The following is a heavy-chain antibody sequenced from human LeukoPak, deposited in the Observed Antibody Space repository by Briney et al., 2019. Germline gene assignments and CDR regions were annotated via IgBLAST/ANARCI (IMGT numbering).Heavy chain of an antibody. Sequence: ASVKVSCKASGHTFTSYGISWVRQAPGQGLEWMGWISAYNGNTNYAQKLQGRVTMTTDTSTSTAYMELRSLRSDDTAVYYCATSGGSSWYEAFDIWGQGTMVTVSS. D-gene: IGHD6-13*01. J-gene: IGHJ3*02. CDR2: ISAYNGNT. CDR3: ATSGGSSWYEAFDI. V-gene: IGHV1-18*01. CDR1: GHTFTSYG.